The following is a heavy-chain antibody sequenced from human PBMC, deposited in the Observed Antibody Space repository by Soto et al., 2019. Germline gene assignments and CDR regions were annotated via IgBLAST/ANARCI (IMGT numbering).Heavy chain of an antibody. D-gene: IGHD1-7*01. CDR3: AKNQERELPRVIDF. V-gene: IGHV3-23*01. CDR1: GLTFSDYA. J-gene: IGHJ4*02. Sequence: GGSLRLGCATSGLTFSDYAMSWVRQAPGGGLEWVSSMSGSSSTTYYADSVRGRFTISRDRSKNTLYLQMSSLRAEDTALYYCAKNQERELPRVIDFWGQGTLVTVSS. CDR2: MSGSSSTT.